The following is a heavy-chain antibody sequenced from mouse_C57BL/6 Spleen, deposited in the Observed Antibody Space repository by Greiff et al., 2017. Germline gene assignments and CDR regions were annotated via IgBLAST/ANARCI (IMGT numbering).Heavy chain of an antibody. CDR2: INPNNGGT. J-gene: IGHJ2*01. CDR1: GYTFTDYN. D-gene: IGHD1-1*01. CDR3: ARDPFNYYGSRVDY. V-gene: IGHV1-22*01. Sequence: DVKLQESGPELVKPGASVKMSCKASGYTFTDYNMHWVKQSHGKSLEWIGYINPNNGGTSYNQKFKGKATLTVNKSSSTAYMELRSLTSEDSAVYYCARDPFNYYGSRVDYWGQGTTLTVSS.